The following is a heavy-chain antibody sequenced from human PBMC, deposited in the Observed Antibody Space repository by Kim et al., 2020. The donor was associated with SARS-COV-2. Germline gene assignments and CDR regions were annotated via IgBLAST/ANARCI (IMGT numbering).Heavy chain of an antibody. CDR3: AREGRD. CDR2: IGNA. Sequence: IGNANYTPSLKSRVTISVDPSKDQFSLKLSSVTAADTAVYYCAREGRDWGQGTLVTVSS. J-gene: IGHJ4*02. V-gene: IGHV4-59*01.